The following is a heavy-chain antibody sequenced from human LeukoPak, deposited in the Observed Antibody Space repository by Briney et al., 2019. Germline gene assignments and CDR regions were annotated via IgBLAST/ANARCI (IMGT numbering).Heavy chain of an antibody. CDR2: IDYDGGSG. CDR3: ASEIIFGSFDY. CDR1: GFTLSSYE. J-gene: IGHJ4*02. V-gene: IGHV3-NL1*01. D-gene: IGHD3-3*01. Sequence: PGGSLRLSCTVSGFTLSSYEMSWIRQAPGKGLEWVSSIDYDGGSGHYADSVKGRFTISRDNSKNTLYLQMNSLRAEDTAVYYCASEIIFGSFDYWGQGTLVTVSS.